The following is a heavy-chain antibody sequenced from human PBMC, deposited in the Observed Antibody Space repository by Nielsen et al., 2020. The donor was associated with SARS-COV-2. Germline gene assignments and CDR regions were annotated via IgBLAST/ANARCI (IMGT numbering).Heavy chain of an antibody. Sequence: ASVKVSCKASGYTFTNYAMNWVRQAPGQGLEWMGWINTNTGNPTYAQGFTGRFVFSLDTSVSTAYLQISSLKAEDTAVYYCARDLYGYYGSGSPGYWGQGTLVTVSS. CDR1: GYTFTNYA. CDR2: INTNTGNP. V-gene: IGHV7-4-1*02. J-gene: IGHJ4*02. D-gene: IGHD3-10*01. CDR3: ARDLYGYYGSGSPGY.